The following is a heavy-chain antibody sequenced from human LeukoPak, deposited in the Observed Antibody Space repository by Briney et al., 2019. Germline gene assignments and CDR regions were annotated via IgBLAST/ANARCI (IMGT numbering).Heavy chain of an antibody. CDR2: IWYDGSNK. J-gene: IGHJ4*02. CDR1: GLTFSSYG. D-gene: IGHD3-22*01. CDR3: AKGPHTQDYYDSSGYYYDY. Sequence: GGSLRLSCAASGLTFSSYGMHWVRQAPGKGLEWVAVIWYDGSNKYYAHSVKGRFTISRDNSKNTLYLQMNSLRAEDTAVYYCAKGPHTQDYYDSSGYYYDYWGQGTLVSVSS. V-gene: IGHV3-33*06.